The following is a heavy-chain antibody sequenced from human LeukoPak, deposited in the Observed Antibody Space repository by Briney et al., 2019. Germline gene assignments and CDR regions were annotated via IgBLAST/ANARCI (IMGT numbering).Heavy chain of an antibody. V-gene: IGHV3-74*01. Sequence: GGSLRLSCAASGFTFSNYWMHWVRQVPGKGLVWVSRIYNDGSSTSYADSVKGRFTISRDNAKSTLYLHMNSLRAEDTAVYYCARGRYSSGLEYWGQGTLVTVSS. D-gene: IGHD6-19*01. J-gene: IGHJ4*02. CDR1: GFTFSNYW. CDR2: IYNDGSST. CDR3: ARGRYSSGLEY.